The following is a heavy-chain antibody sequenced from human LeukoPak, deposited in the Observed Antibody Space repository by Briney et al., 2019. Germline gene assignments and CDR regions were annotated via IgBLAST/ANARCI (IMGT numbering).Heavy chain of an antibody. V-gene: IGHV3-23*01. CDR1: GLTFSSYA. Sequence: GGSLRLSCAASGLTFSSYAMSWVRQAPGKGLEWVSAISGSGGSTYYADSVKGRFTLSRDNSKNTLYLQMNSLRAEHTAVYCRAKEGALGYCSSTPCEDAFDIWGQGTMVTVSS. D-gene: IGHD2-2*01. CDR3: AKEGALGYCSSTPCEDAFDI. J-gene: IGHJ3*02. CDR2: ISGSGGST.